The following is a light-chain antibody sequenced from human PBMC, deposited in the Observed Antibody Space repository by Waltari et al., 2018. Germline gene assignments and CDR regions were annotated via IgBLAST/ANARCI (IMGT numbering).Light chain of an antibody. CDR2: EIS. V-gene: IGKV2-30*02. J-gene: IGKJ2*01. CDR1: QNLVHSDGNTY. CDR3: VQSTQWPYT. Sequence: DVVMTRSALSLPVTLVQPASVSSRSRQNLVHSDGNTYLNWVQQRPGQSPRRLIDEISNRDSGVPDRFSATGSGTDFTLRISRVEAEDVGLYYCVQSTQWPYTFGQGTRLEIK.